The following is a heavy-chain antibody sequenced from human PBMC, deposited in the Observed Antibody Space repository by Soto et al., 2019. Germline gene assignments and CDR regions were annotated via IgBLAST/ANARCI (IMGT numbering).Heavy chain of an antibody. Sequence: PGGSLRLSCAASGFTFSSYGMHWFRQAPGKGLEWVAVMWSEGGNKYYADSVKGRFTISRDNAKNTLYLQMNSLRAEDTAVYYCARETRTFSYDSSGYSARYFDFWGQGTLVTVSS. J-gene: IGHJ4*02. CDR2: MWSEGGNK. CDR3: ARETRTFSYDSSGYSARYFDF. CDR1: GFTFSSYG. V-gene: IGHV3-33*01. D-gene: IGHD3-22*01.